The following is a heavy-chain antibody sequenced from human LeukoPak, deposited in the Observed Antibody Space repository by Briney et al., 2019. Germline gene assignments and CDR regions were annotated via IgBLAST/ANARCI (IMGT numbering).Heavy chain of an antibody. CDR1: GFTFSSYW. CDR2: IKQDGSEK. D-gene: IGHD3-10*01. Sequence: QAGGSLRLSCAASGFTFSSYWMSWVRQAPGKGLEWVANIKQDGSEKNYVDSAKGRITISRDNAKNSLYLQMNSLRGEDTAVYYCATGLWTYGYWGQGTLVTVSS. CDR3: ATGLWTYGY. V-gene: IGHV3-7*03. J-gene: IGHJ4*02.